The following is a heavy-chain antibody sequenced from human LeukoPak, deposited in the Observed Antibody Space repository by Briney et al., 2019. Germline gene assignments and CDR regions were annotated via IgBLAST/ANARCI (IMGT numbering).Heavy chain of an antibody. CDR1: GGSISSSSYY. CDR2: IYSSGST. CDR3: ARLIVGATNWFDP. V-gene: IGHV4-39*01. Sequence: SETLSLTCTVSGGSISSSSYYWGWIRQPPGKGLEWIGSIYSSGSTYYNPSLKSRVTISVDTSKNQFSLKLSSVTAADTAVYYCARLIVGATNWFDPWGQGTLVTVSS. D-gene: IGHD1-26*01. J-gene: IGHJ5*02.